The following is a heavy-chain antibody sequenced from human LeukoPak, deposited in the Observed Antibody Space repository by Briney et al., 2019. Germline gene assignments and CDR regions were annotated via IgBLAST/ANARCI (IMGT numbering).Heavy chain of an antibody. CDR1: GFTFSSYG. D-gene: IGHD3-22*01. CDR2: ISYDGSNK. Sequence: GRSLRLSCAASGFTFSSYGMHWVRQAPGEGLEWVAVISYDGSNKYYADSVKGRFTISRDNSKNTLYLQMNSLRAEDTAVYYCASSYYYDSSGFDYWGQGTLVTVSS. V-gene: IGHV3-30*03. CDR3: ASSYYYDSSGFDY. J-gene: IGHJ4*02.